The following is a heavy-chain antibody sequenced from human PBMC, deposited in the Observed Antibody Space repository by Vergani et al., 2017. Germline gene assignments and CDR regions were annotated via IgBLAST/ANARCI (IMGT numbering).Heavy chain of an antibody. D-gene: IGHD1-26*01. Sequence: QVQLQESGPRLVKPSETLSPTCTVSGGSISSYYWSWIRQPPGKGLEWIGYIYYSGSTNYNPSLKSRVTISVDTSKNQFSLKLSSVTAADTAVYYCARGATPNWFDPWGQGTLVTVSS. CDR1: GGSISSYY. CDR3: ARGATPNWFDP. V-gene: IGHV4-59*01. J-gene: IGHJ5*02. CDR2: IYYSGST.